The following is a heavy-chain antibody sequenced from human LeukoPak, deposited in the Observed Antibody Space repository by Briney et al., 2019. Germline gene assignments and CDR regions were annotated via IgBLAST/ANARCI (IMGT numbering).Heavy chain of an antibody. V-gene: IGHV4-34*01. Sequence: SETLSLTCAVYGGSFSGYYWSWIRQPPGKGLEWIGETNHSGSTNYNPSLKSRVTISVDTSKNQFSLKLSSVTAADTAVYYCARLVGDSGWYFSDYWGQGTLVTVSS. CDR1: GGSFSGYY. CDR3: ARLVGDSGWYFSDY. D-gene: IGHD6-19*01. J-gene: IGHJ4*02. CDR2: TNHSGST.